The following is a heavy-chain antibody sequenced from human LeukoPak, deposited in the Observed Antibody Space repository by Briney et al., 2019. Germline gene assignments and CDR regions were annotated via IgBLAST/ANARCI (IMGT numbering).Heavy chain of an antibody. CDR3: ARVAPDYYGSGSYYPRPRWDWYFDL. V-gene: IGHV3-74*01. J-gene: IGHJ2*01. Sequence: GGSLRLSCAASGFTFSSYWMHWVRQAPGKGLVWVSRINSDGSSTSYADSVKGRFTISRDNAKNTLYLQMNSLRAEDTAVYYRARVAPDYYGSGSYYPRPRWDWYFDLWGRGTLVTVSS. CDR2: INSDGSST. D-gene: IGHD3-10*01. CDR1: GFTFSSYW.